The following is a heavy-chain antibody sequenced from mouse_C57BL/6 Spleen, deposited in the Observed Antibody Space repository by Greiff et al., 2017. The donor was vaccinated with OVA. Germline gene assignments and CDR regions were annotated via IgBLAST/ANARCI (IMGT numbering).Heavy chain of an antibody. Sequence: QVQLQQSGAELVRPGASVKLSCKASGYTFTDYYINWVKQRPGQGLEWIARIYPGSGNTYYNEKFKGKATLTAEKSSSTAYMQLSSLTSEDSAVYFCARPYYGSSPYWYFDVWGTGTTVTVSS. CDR3: ARPYYGSSPYWYFDV. V-gene: IGHV1-76*01. CDR1: GYTFTDYY. J-gene: IGHJ1*03. CDR2: IYPGSGNT. D-gene: IGHD1-1*01.